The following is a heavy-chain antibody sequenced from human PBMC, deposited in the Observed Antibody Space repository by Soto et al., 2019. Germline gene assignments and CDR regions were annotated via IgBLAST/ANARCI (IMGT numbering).Heavy chain of an antibody. V-gene: IGHV1-69*06. CDR1: GGTFSSYA. Sequence: QVQLVQSGAEVKKPGSSVKVSCKASGGTFSSYAISWVRQAPGQGLEYMGQINPGGGRPSYAHKFRGRVTMTKDTSTSTFYLELSSLRSEDTALYYCARGMGVPYSPPLLWGQGTLVTVSS. D-gene: IGHD1-26*01. CDR3: ARGMGVPYSPPLL. CDR2: INPGGGRP. J-gene: IGHJ4*02.